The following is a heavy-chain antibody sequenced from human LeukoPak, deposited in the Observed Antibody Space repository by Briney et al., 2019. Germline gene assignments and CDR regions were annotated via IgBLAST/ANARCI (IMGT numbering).Heavy chain of an antibody. D-gene: IGHD5-12*01. CDR2: ISSNGGST. CDR3: VTSNVDIVATSSGPFDH. V-gene: IGHV3-64D*09. Sequence: TGGSLRLSCSASGFTFSSYAMHWVRQAPGKGLEYVSAISSNGGSTYYADSVKGRFTISRDNSKNTLYLQMSSLRAEDTAVYYCVTSNVDIVATSSGPFDHWGQGTLVTVSS. CDR1: GFTFSSYA. J-gene: IGHJ4*02.